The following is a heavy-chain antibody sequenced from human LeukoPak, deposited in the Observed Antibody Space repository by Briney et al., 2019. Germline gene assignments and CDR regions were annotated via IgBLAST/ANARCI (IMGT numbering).Heavy chain of an antibody. CDR3: ARDSGYDLRVLDYYGMDV. V-gene: IGHV1-46*01. Sequence: GASVKVSCKASGYTFTSYYMHWVRQAPGQGLEWMGIINPSGGSTSYAQKFQGRVTMTWDTSTSTVYMELSSLRSEDTAVYYCARDSGYDLRVLDYYGMDVWGQGTTVTVSS. CDR1: GYTFTSYY. D-gene: IGHD5-12*01. J-gene: IGHJ6*02. CDR2: INPSGGST.